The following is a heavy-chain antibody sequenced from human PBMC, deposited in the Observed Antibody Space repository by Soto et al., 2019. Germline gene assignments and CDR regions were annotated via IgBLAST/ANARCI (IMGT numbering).Heavy chain of an antibody. Sequence: QVQLVESGGGVVQPGRSLRLSCAASGFTFSSYGMHWVRQAPGKGLEWVAVIWYDGSNKYYADSVKGRFTISRDNSKNTLYLQMNSLRAEDTAVYYCASLYCSGGSCYSNYDAFDIWGQGTMVTVSS. CDR3: ASLYCSGGSCYSNYDAFDI. CDR2: IWYDGSNK. V-gene: IGHV3-33*01. J-gene: IGHJ3*02. D-gene: IGHD2-15*01. CDR1: GFTFSSYG.